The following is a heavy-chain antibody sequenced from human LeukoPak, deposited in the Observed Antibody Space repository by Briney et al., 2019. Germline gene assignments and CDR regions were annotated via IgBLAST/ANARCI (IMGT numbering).Heavy chain of an antibody. Sequence: PSETLSLTCTVSGGSISSYYSSWIRQPPGKGLEWIGYIYYSGSTNYNPSIKSRVTISVDTSKNQFSLKLRSVTAADTAVYYCARDRGQWLLNWFDPWGQGTLVTVSS. V-gene: IGHV4-59*01. CDR2: IYYSGST. D-gene: IGHD6-19*01. CDR3: ARDRGQWLLNWFDP. J-gene: IGHJ5*02. CDR1: GGSISSYY.